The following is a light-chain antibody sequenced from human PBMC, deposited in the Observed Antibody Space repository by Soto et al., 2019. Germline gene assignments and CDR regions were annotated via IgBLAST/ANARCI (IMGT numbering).Light chain of an antibody. CDR1: SSNIGSNT. J-gene: IGLJ1*01. V-gene: IGLV1-44*01. Sequence: QSVLTQPPSAFGTPGQRVTISCSGSSSNIGSNTVNWYQQLSGTAPKLLIYSNDQRPSGVPDRFSGSKSGTSASLAISGLQSEDEADYYCAAWDDTLNGYVFGAGTKLTVL. CDR2: SND. CDR3: AAWDDTLNGYV.